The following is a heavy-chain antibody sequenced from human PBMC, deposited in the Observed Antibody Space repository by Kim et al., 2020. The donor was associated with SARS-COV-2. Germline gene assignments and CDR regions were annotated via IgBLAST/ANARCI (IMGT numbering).Heavy chain of an antibody. CDR1: GYDFNTKW. J-gene: IGHJ4*02. Sequence: GESLKISCKAFGYDFNTKWIGWVRQTSGKGLEWVGVIYPGDSDTRYSPPLRGQVTISADKSSNTAFLEWSSLKATDTALYYCVGNGDYDLSTGYFDHWGPGTLVIVSS. V-gene: IGHV5-51*01. D-gene: IGHD3-9*01. CDR2: IYPGDSDT. CDR3: VGNGDYDLSTGYFDH.